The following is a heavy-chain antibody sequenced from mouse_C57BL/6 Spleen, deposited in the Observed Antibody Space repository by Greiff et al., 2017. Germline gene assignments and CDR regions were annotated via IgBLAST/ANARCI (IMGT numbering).Heavy chain of an antibody. V-gene: IGHV14-3*01. CDR1: GFNIKNTY. D-gene: IGHD1-1*01. CDR3: ARSSYYGSSSLYAMDY. J-gene: IGHJ4*01. Sequence: VQLQQSVAELVRPGASVKLSCTASGFNIKNTYMHWVKQRPEQGLEWIGRIDPANGNTKYAPKFQGKATITADTSSNTAYLQLSSLTSEDTAIYYGARSSYYGSSSLYAMDYWGQGTSVTVSS. CDR2: IDPANGNT.